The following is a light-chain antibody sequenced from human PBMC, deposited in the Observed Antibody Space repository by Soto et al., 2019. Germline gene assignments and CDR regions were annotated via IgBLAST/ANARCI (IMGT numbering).Light chain of an antibody. V-gene: IGKV3-20*01. CDR2: GAS. CDR1: QSVYSRY. J-gene: IGKJ1*01. Sequence: EMVLTQSPATLSLSPGERATLSCRASQSVYSRYLAWYQQKPGQAPRLLIYGASSRATGIPDRFSGSGLGTDFTLTISRLGPEVFAVFYCQHFGPSAWTFGQGTKVETK. CDR3: QHFGPSAWT.